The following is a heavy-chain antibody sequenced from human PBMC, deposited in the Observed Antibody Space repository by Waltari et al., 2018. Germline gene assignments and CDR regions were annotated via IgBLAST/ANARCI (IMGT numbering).Heavy chain of an antibody. CDR3: ARDRGRGLYLDS. D-gene: IGHD2-15*01. CDR2: IHHSGRS. J-gene: IGHJ4*02. CDR1: GGSMSGTDC. V-gene: IGHV4-4*02. Sequence: QVQLQESGPGLVKPSGTLSVTCTVSGGSMSGTDCWSWVRQPPGKGLEWIGQIHHSGRSNYTPSLESRVTVSRDTSNTQFSLKLSSATAADTAVYYCARDRGRGLYLDSWGRGILVTVSP.